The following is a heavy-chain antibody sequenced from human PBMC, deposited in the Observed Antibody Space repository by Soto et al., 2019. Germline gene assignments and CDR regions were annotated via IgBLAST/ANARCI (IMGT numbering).Heavy chain of an antibody. D-gene: IGHD3-3*01. J-gene: IGHJ5*02. CDR2: ISSSSSTI. Sequence: EVQVVESGGGLVQPGGSLRLSCAASGFTFSSNSMNWVSQAPGKGLEWISYISSSSSTIYADSVKGRFTISRDNAKNSLYLQRNSLRDEDTAVYYCARVIWSGHLTSDLWGQGTLVTVSS. CDR1: GFTFSSNS. V-gene: IGHV3-48*02. CDR3: ARVIWSGHLTSDL.